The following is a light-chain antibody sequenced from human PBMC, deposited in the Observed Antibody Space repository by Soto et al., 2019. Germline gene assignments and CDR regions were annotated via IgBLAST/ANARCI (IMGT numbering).Light chain of an antibody. Sequence: QSALRPPPSSSGSPGQSVTISCTGTSSDIGGYRYVSWYQQHPGKAPKLMIYEVSKRPSGVPDRFSGSKSGNTASLTVSGLQAEDEADYYCTSYAGSNNFVFGTGTKVTGL. CDR3: TSYAGSNNFV. CDR1: SSDIGGYRY. CDR2: EVS. J-gene: IGLJ1*01. V-gene: IGLV2-8*01.